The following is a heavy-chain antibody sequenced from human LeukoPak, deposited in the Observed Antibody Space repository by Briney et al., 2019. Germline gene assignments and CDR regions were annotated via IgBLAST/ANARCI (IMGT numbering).Heavy chain of an antibody. Sequence: GGSLRLSCAASGFTFSSYSMNWVRQAPGKGLEWVSSISSSSSCIYYADSVKGRFTISRDNAKNSLYLQMNSLRAEDTAVYYCARASHRLAATTNWFDPWGQGTLVTVSS. V-gene: IGHV3-21*01. CDR3: ARASHRLAATTNWFDP. CDR1: GFTFSSYS. D-gene: IGHD2-15*01. CDR2: ISSSSSCI. J-gene: IGHJ5*02.